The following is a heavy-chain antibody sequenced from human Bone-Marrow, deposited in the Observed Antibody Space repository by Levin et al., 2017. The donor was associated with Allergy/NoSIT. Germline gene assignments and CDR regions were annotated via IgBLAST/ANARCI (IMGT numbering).Heavy chain of an antibody. Sequence: ASVKVSCKASGYTFTGYYMHWVRQAPGQGLEWMGWINPNSGGTNYAQKFQGRVTMTRDTSISTAYMELSRLRSDDTAVYYCARDPLFGPSGAFDPWGQGTLVTVSS. CDR3: ARDPLFGPSGAFDP. CDR2: INPNSGGT. V-gene: IGHV1-2*02. D-gene: IGHD2-21*01. J-gene: IGHJ5*02. CDR1: GYTFTGYY.